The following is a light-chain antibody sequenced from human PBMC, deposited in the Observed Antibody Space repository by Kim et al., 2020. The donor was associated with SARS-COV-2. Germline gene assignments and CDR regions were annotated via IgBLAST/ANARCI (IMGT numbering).Light chain of an antibody. V-gene: IGKV3-11*01. CDR3: QQRNNWPPKVT. CDR2: DAS. Sequence: PGAGATLSCRASKSISSSLDWYQQRPGQPPRLLIFDASIRASGIPARFSGSGSGTDFTFTISGLEPEDVAVYYCQQRNNWPPKVTFGGGTKVDIK. CDR1: KSISSS. J-gene: IGKJ4*02.